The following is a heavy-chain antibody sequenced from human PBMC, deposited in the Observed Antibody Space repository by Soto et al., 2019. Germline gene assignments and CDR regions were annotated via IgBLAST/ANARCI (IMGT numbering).Heavy chain of an antibody. D-gene: IGHD4-17*01. Sequence: QVQLVESGGGVVQPGRSLRLSCAASGFTFSSYAMHWVRQAPGKGLEWVAVISYDGSNTDYADSVKGRFTISRDNSKNTLYLQMNSLRAEDTAVYYCARDRCATVTTPFEYWGQGTLVTVSS. V-gene: IGHV3-30-3*01. CDR2: ISYDGSNT. CDR3: ARDRCATVTTPFEY. J-gene: IGHJ4*02. CDR1: GFTFSSYA.